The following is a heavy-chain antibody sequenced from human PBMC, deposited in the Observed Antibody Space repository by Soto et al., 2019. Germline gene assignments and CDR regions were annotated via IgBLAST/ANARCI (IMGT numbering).Heavy chain of an antibody. CDR1: GGTFSSYA. Sequence: QVQLVQSGAEVKKPGSSVKVSCKASGGTFSSYAISWVRQAPGQGLEWMGGIIPIFGTANYAQKFQGRVTITADKSKSTAYMELSSLRSEDTAVYYCAGSCSSTSCYTTGAYFDYWGQGTLVTVSS. CDR2: IIPIFGTA. CDR3: AGSCSSTSCYTTGAYFDY. J-gene: IGHJ4*02. V-gene: IGHV1-69*06. D-gene: IGHD2-2*02.